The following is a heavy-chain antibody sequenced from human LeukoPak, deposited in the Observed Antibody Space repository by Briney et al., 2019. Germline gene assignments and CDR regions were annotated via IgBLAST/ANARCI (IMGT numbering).Heavy chain of an antibody. V-gene: IGHV5-51*01. D-gene: IGHD6-19*01. CDR2: IYPGDSDT. Sequence: GESLKISCKGSGYSFTSYWIGWVRQMPGKGLEWMGIIYPGDSDTRYSPSFQGQVTVSADKSISTAYLQWSSLKASDTAMYYCARQISAVAGTGGFDYWGQGTLVTVSS. J-gene: IGHJ4*02. CDR3: ARQISAVAGTGGFDY. CDR1: GYSFTSYW.